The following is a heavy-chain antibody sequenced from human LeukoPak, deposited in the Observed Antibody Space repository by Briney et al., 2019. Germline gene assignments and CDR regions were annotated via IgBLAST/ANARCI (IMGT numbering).Heavy chain of an antibody. J-gene: IGHJ4*02. CDR1: GGSISSGSYC. Sequence: SETLSLTCTDSGGSISSGSYCWSLIRQPAGKRLEWIGHIYSSGSTNYNPSLKSRVTISVKTYKNQFSLKLRSVTAADTAVYYCARVTEYTIEDYFDYWGQGTLVTVSS. D-gene: IGHD3-9*01. CDR3: ARVTEYTIEDYFDY. CDR2: IYSSGST. V-gene: IGHV4-61*10.